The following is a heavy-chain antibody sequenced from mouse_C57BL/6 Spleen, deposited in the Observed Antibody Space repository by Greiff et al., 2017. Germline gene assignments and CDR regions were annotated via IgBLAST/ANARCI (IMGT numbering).Heavy chain of an antibody. CDR2: IDPPDSYT. V-gene: IGHV1-50*01. D-gene: IGHD2-3*01. CDR1: GYTFTSYW. J-gene: IGHJ2*01. CDR3: ARARWSLYFDY. Sequence: QVQLQQPGAELVKPGASVKLSCKASGYTFTSYWMQWVKQRPGQGLEWIGEIDPPDSYTNYNQKFKGKATLTVDTSSSPAYMQLSSLTSEDSAVYYCARARWSLYFDYWGQGTTLTVSS.